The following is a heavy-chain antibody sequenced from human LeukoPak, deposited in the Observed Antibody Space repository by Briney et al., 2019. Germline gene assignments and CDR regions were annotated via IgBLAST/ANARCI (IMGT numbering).Heavy chain of an antibody. CDR2: ISAYNGNT. Sequence: ASVKVSCKASGYTFTSYGISWVRQAPGQGLEWMGWISAYNGNTNYAQKLQGRVTMTTDTSTSTAYMELRSLRSDDTAVYYCAGAAFPGTYYYYYMDVWGKGTTVTVSS. CDR3: AGAAFPGTYYYYYMDV. J-gene: IGHJ6*03. D-gene: IGHD1-1*01. V-gene: IGHV1-18*01. CDR1: GYTFTSYG.